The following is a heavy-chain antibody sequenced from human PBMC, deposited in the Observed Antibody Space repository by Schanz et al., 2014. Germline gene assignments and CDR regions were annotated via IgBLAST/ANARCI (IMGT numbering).Heavy chain of an antibody. CDR1: GFTFSSYS. Sequence: EVQLLESGGGLVQPGGSLRLSCAASGFTFSSYSMNWVRQAPGKGLEWVSGFDAHDGRAYYADSAKGRFTISRDNSKNTLYLQMNSLRAEDTAVYYCAKTPREYCNYDNCPNWFDSWGQGTRVTVSS. CDR2: FDAHDGRA. J-gene: IGHJ5*01. V-gene: IGHV3-23*01. D-gene: IGHD2-15*01. CDR3: AKTPREYCNYDNCPNWFDS.